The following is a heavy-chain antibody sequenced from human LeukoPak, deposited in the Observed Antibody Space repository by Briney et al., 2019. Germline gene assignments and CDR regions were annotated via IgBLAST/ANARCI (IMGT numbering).Heavy chain of an antibody. J-gene: IGHJ4*02. CDR1: GGSISSSSYY. V-gene: IGHV4-39*01. CDR3: ARHREWELLGDY. Sequence: SETLSLTCTVSGGSISSSSYYWGWIRQPPGKGLEWIGSIYYSGSTYYNPSLKSRVTISVDTSKNQFSLKRSSVTAADTAVYYCARHREWELLGDYWGQGTLVTVSS. CDR2: IYYSGST. D-gene: IGHD1-26*01.